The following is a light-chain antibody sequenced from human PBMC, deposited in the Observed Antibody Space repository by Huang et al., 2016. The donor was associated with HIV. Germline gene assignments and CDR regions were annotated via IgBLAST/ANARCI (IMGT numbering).Light chain of an antibody. V-gene: IGKV3-20*01. CDR3: QQYGSSPPYT. J-gene: IGKJ2*01. CDR2: DTS. Sequence: EIVLTQSPATLYLSPGERATLSCRASQSVSSDLAWYQQKPGQAPRLLIYDTSSRATGLPARFSGSGSGTDFTLTISRLEPEDFVVYYCQQYGSSPPYTFGQGTKLEIK. CDR1: QSVSSD.